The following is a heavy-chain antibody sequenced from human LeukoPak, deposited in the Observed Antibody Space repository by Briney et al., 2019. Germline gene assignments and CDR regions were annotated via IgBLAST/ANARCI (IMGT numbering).Heavy chain of an antibody. V-gene: IGHV4-61*01. J-gene: IGHJ6*02. CDR1: GGSVSSGSYY. CDR3: ARARRRDYYGMDV. CDR2: IYYSGST. Sequence: SETLSLTCTVSGGSVSSGSYYWSWIRQPPGKGLEWIGYIYYSGSTNYNPSLKSRVTLSVDTSKNQFSLKLSSVTAADTAVYYCARARRRDYYGMDVWGQGTTVTVSS.